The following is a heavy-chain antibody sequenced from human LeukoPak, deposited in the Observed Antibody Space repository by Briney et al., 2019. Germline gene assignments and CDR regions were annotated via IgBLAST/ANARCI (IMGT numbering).Heavy chain of an antibody. J-gene: IGHJ6*03. CDR2: IYYSGST. V-gene: IGHV4-39*01. CDR1: GGSISSSSYY. CDR3: ARHERGATMVRGASSMDV. D-gene: IGHD3-10*01. Sequence: PSETLSLTCTVSGGSISSSSYYWGWIRQPPGKGLEWIVSIYYSGSTYYNSSLKSRITISVDTSKNQFSLKLSSVTAADTAVYYCARHERGATMVRGASSMDVWGKGTTVTISS.